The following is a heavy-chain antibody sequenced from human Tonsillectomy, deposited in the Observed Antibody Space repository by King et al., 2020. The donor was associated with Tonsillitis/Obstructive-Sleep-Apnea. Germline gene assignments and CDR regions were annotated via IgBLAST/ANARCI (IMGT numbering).Heavy chain of an antibody. CDR3: ARGRPLYCSSSSCYPGGSFDY. Sequence: VQLVESGPRLVKPSQTLSLTCTVSGGSISSGGYYWTWIRQHPGKGLQWIGYIYYSGSTYYNPSLKSRVTISVDTSKNQFSLKLSSVTAADTAVFYCARGRPLYCSSSSCYPGGSFDYWGQGTLVTVSS. CDR2: IYYSGST. CDR1: GGSISSGGYY. D-gene: IGHD2-2*01. V-gene: IGHV4-31*03. J-gene: IGHJ4*02.